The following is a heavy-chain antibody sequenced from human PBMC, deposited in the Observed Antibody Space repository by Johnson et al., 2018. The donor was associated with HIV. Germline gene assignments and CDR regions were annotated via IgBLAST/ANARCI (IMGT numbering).Heavy chain of an antibody. CDR3: ARDHGWSRGWLFDAFDI. D-gene: IGHD6-19*01. J-gene: IGHJ3*02. Sequence: QVQLVESGGGLVQPGGSLRLSCAASGFTFSDYYMSWVRQAPGKGLEWVSGISWNSGSIGYADSVKGRFTISRDNAKNSLYLQMNSLRPEDTAVYYCARDHGWSRGWLFDAFDIWGQGTMVTVSS. CDR2: ISWNSGSI. CDR1: GFTFSDYY. V-gene: IGHV3-11*04.